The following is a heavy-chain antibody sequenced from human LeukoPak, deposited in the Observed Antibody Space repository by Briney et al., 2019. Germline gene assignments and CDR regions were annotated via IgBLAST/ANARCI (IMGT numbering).Heavy chain of an antibody. J-gene: IGHJ6*02. Sequence: GGSLRLSCAASGFTFSSYGMHWVRQAPGKGLEWVAFIRYDGSNKCYADSVKGRFTISRDNSKNTLYLQMNSLRAEDTAVYYCAKGELWTYYYYYYGMDVWGQGTTVTVSS. D-gene: IGHD3-16*01. CDR2: IRYDGSNK. V-gene: IGHV3-30*02. CDR1: GFTFSSYG. CDR3: AKGELWTYYYYYYGMDV.